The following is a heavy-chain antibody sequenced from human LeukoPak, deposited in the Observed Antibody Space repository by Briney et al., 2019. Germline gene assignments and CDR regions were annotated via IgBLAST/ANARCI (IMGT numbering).Heavy chain of an antibody. D-gene: IGHD3-3*01. CDR2: IYYSGST. CDR1: GGSISSSSYY. J-gene: IGHJ6*02. Sequence: SETLSLTCTVSGGSISSSSYYWGWIRQPPGKGLEWIGSIYYSGSTYYNPSLKSRVTISVDTSKNQFSLKLSSVTAADTAVYYCARGNGPDLFTNWGQGTTVTVSS. V-gene: IGHV4-39*07. CDR3: ARGNGPDLFTN.